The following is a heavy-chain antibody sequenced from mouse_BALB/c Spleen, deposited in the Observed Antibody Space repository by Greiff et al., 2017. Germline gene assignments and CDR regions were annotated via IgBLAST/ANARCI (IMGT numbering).Heavy chain of an antibody. J-gene: IGHJ2*01. CDR1: GFTFSSYY. CDR2: INSNGGST. Sequence: EVKLMESGGGLVKLGGSLKLSCAASGFTFSSYYMSWVRQTPEKRLELVAAINSNGGSTYYPDTVKGRFTISRDNAKNTLYLQMSSLKSEDTALYYCARLTTATVYYFDYWGQGTTLTVSS. V-gene: IGHV5-6-2*01. CDR3: ARLTTATVYYFDY. D-gene: IGHD1-2*01.